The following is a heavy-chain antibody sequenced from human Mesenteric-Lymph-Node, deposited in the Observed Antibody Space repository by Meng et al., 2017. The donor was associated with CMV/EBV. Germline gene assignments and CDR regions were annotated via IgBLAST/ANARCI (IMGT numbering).Heavy chain of an antibody. CDR3: ARDRRYYSNYYYYYYGMDV. CDR1: GFTFSSYD. Sequence: GESLKISCAASGFTFSSYDMHWVRQATGKGLEWVSAIGTAGDTYYPGSVKGRFTISRENAKNSLYLQMNSLRAGDTAVYYCARDRRYYSNYYYYYYGMDVWGQGTTVTSP. CDR2: IGTAGDT. J-gene: IGHJ6*02. V-gene: IGHV3-13*01. D-gene: IGHD4-11*01.